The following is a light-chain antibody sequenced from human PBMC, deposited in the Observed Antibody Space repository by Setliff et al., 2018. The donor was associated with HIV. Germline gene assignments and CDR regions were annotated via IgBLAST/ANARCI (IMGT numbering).Light chain of an antibody. Sequence: QSALTQPASVSGSPGQSITISCTGTTSDVGGYNYVSWYQQHPGKAPKLIIYEVKNRPSGVSNHFSGSKSGNTASLTISGLQAEDEADYYCSSYAITNTLPFGTGTKVT. V-gene: IGLV2-14*01. J-gene: IGLJ1*01. CDR2: EVK. CDR1: TSDVGGYNY. CDR3: SSYAITNTLP.